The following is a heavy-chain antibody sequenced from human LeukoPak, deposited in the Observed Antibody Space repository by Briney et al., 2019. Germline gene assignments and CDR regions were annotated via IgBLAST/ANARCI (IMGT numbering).Heavy chain of an antibody. Sequence: GGSLRLSCAASGFMFSNHAMTWVRQAPGKGLEWVSVVSGSGGSTYYADSVKDRFTISRDNSKNTLYLQMNSLRAEDTAVYYCAKEVLSSTVGTAVDYWGQGTLVTVSS. D-gene: IGHD2-8*01. CDR1: GFMFSNHA. CDR3: AKEVLSSTVGTAVDY. V-gene: IGHV3-23*01. J-gene: IGHJ4*02. CDR2: VSGSGGST.